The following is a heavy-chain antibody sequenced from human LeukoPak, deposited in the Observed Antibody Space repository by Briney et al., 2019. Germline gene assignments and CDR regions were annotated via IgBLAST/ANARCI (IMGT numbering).Heavy chain of an antibody. CDR3: ARGPYYDFWSGYHTDGFDY. V-gene: IGHV4-34*01. CDR2: INHSGST. Sequence: PSETLSLTCAVYGGSFSGYYWGWIRQPPGKGLEWIGEINHSGSTNYNPSLKSRVTISVDTSKNQFSLKLSSVTAADTAVYYCARGPYYDFWSGYHTDGFDYWGQGTLVTVSS. CDR1: GGSFSGYY. D-gene: IGHD3-3*01. J-gene: IGHJ4*02.